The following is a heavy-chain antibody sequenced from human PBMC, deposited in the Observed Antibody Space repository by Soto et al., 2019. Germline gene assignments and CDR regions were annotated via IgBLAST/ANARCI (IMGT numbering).Heavy chain of an antibody. CDR3: ARESSGWNDAFDI. CDR2: IYDSGST. Sequence: SETLSLTCTVSGGSVSSGTNYWSWIRQPPGKGLEWIGYIYDSGSTNNNPSLKSRVTISVDTSKNQFSLKLSSVTAADTAVYSCARESSGWNDAFDIWGQGTMVTV. J-gene: IGHJ3*02. D-gene: IGHD6-19*01. CDR1: GGSVSSGTNY. V-gene: IGHV4-61*01.